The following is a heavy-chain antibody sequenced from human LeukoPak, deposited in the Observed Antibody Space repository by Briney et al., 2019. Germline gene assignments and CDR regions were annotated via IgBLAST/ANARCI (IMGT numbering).Heavy chain of an antibody. CDR1: GFTFSTYA. D-gene: IGHD3-10*01. CDR2: ISGSGDRT. V-gene: IGHV3-23*01. Sequence: GGSLRLSCAASGFTFSTYAMSWVRQAPGKGLEWVSEISGSGDRTYYADSVKGRFTISRDNSKNTLYLQMNSLRAEDTALYYCARDYGSGSYYAFDIWGQGTMVTVSS. J-gene: IGHJ3*02. CDR3: ARDYGSGSYYAFDI.